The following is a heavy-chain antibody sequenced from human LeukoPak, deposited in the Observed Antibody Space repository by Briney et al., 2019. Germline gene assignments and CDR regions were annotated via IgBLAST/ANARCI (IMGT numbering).Heavy chain of an antibody. V-gene: IGHV4-34*01. Sequence: SETLSLTCAVYGGSFSGYYWSWIRQPPGKGLEWIGEINHSGSTNYNPSLKSRVTISVDTSKNQFSLKLSSVTAADTAVYYCARVGAAAGPGSAFDYWGQGTLVTVSS. J-gene: IGHJ4*02. D-gene: IGHD6-13*01. CDR1: GGSFSGYY. CDR2: INHSGST. CDR3: ARVGAAAGPGSAFDY.